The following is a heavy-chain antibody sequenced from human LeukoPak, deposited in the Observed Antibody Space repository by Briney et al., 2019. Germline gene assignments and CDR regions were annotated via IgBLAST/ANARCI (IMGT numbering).Heavy chain of an antibody. D-gene: IGHD2-2*02. CDR3: ARSPRKYCSSTSCYREEDY. V-gene: IGHV1-18*01. CDR1: GYTFTSYG. Sequence: ASVKVSCKASGYTFTSYGISWVRQAPGQGLECMGWISAYNGNTNYAQKLQGRVTMTTDTSTSTAYMELRSLRSDDTAVYYCARSPRKYCSSTSCYREEDYWGQGTLVTVSS. CDR2: ISAYNGNT. J-gene: IGHJ4*02.